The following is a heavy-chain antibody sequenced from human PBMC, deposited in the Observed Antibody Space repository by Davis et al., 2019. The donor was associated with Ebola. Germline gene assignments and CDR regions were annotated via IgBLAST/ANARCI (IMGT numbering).Heavy chain of an antibody. J-gene: IGHJ4*02. CDR2: ISSTTSTI. Sequence: PGGSLRLSCAASGFAFSDYSMNWIRQAPGKGLEWVSYISSTTSTIYYADSVKGRFTISRDNAKNSLYLQMNSLRDEDTAVYYCAREGYYDSSGYSLEVSDYWGQGTLVTVSS. D-gene: IGHD3-22*01. CDR3: AREGYYDSSGYSLEVSDY. V-gene: IGHV3-48*02. CDR1: GFAFSDYS.